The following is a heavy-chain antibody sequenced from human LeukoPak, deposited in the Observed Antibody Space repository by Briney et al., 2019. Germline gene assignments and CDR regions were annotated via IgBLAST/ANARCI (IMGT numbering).Heavy chain of an antibody. D-gene: IGHD4-23*01. CDR2: LTTDGGST. CDR1: GFTFSSYD. J-gene: IGHJ4*02. V-gene: IGHV3-23*01. Sequence: GGSLRLSCAASGFTFSSYDMSWVRQAPGKGLEWVSSLTTDGGSTEYADSVKGRFTISRDDSKNTLYLQMNSLRAEDTALYYCAKSLVRWAFDYWGQGTLVTVSS. CDR3: AKSLVRWAFDY.